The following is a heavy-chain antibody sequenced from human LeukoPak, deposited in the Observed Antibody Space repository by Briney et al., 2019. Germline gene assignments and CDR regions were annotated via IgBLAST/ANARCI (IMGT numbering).Heavy chain of an antibody. J-gene: IGHJ4*02. V-gene: IGHV4-39*01. CDR2: IYYSGST. CDR1: GGSISSSSYY. D-gene: IGHD3-22*01. Sequence: KPSETLSLTCTVSGGSISSSSYYWGWIRQPPGKGLEWIGSIYYSGSTYYNPSLKSRVTISVDTSKNQFSLKLSSVTAADTAVYYCARHYYDSSGYYYSPPDYSGQGTLVTVSS. CDR3: ARHYYDSSGYYYSPPDY.